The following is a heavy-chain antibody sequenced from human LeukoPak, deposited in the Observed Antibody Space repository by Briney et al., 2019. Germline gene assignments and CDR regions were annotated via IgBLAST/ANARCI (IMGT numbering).Heavy chain of an antibody. D-gene: IGHD3-10*01. J-gene: IGHJ2*01. CDR3: ARVDAWFGELFSWYFDL. CDR2: IYYSGST. V-gene: IGHV4-59*01. CDR1: GGSISSYY. Sequence: PSETLSLTCTVSGGSISSYYWSWIRQPPGKGLEWIGYIYYSGSTNYNPSFKSRVTISVDTSKNQFSLKLSSVTAADTAVYYCARVDAWFGELFSWYFDLWGRGTLVTVSS.